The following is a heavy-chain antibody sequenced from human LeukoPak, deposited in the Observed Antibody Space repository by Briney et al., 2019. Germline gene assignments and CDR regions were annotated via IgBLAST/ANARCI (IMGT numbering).Heavy chain of an antibody. J-gene: IGHJ4*02. CDR3: ARHEISRQYYDILTGYYPIDY. Sequence: SETLSLTCAVYGGSFSGYYWSWIRQPPGKGLEWIGEINHSGSTNYNPSLKSRVTLSVDTSKNQFSLKLSSVTAADTAVYYCARHEISRQYYDILTGYYPIDYWGQGTLVTVSS. CDR1: GGSFSGYY. D-gene: IGHD3-9*01. V-gene: IGHV4-34*01. CDR2: INHSGST.